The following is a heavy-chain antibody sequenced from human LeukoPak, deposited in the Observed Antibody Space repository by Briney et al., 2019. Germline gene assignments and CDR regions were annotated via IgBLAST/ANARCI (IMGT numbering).Heavy chain of an antibody. D-gene: IGHD3-10*01. V-gene: IGHV3-21*01. J-gene: IGHJ6*03. CDR1: GFIFSNYS. Sequence: NPGGSLRLSCAVSGFIFSNYSMTWVRQAPGKGLEWVSSISSSGSFLSYADSVKGRSTISRDNAKNSLYLQMNSLRAEDTAVYYCARAPRGPWFGEFAGYMDVWGKGTTVTVSS. CDR3: ARAPRGPWFGEFAGYMDV. CDR2: ISSSGSFL.